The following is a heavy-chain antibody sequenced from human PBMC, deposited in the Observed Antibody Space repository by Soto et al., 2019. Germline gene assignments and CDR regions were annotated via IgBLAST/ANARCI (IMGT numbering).Heavy chain of an antibody. CDR2: IIPTLGIA. V-gene: IGHV1-69*08. CDR3: ARDQQGGDVVVVAAQAY. CDR1: GGTFSSYT. J-gene: IGHJ4*02. Sequence: QVQLVQSGAEVKKPGSSVKVSCKASGGTFSSYTISWVRQAPGQGLEWMGRIIPTLGIANYAKNFQARATITADKSTSTSYMELSSLGSEDTAVYYCARDQQGGDVVVVAAQAYWGQGTLVTVSS. D-gene: IGHD2-15*01.